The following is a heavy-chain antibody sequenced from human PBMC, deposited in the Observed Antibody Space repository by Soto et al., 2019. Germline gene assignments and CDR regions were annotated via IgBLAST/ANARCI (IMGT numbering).Heavy chain of an antibody. D-gene: IGHD6-6*01. V-gene: IGHV6-1*01. J-gene: IGHJ5*02. CDR2: TYYRSKWYD. CDR3: ARVDLRRSSLFWFDP. Sequence: QVQLQQSGPGLVMPSQTLSLTCVISGDSVSSNSAAWNWIRQSPSSGLEWLGRTYYRSKWYDDYAVSVRRRITINPDTSKNQFSLQLNSVTPEDTAVYYCARVDLRRSSLFWFDPWGQGTLVTVSS. CDR1: GDSVSSNSAA.